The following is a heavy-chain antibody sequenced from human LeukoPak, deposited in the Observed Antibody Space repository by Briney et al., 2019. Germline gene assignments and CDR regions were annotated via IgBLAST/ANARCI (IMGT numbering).Heavy chain of an antibody. CDR3: ARLVAATHY. CDR1: GFTLSNSD. J-gene: IGHJ4*02. D-gene: IGHD2-15*01. Sequence: GGSLRLSCTASGFTLSNSDMNWVRQAPGKGLEWVSSIRGRGYYAEYTDSVKGRFTISRDNAKNSLYLQMNSLRAEDTAVYYCARLVAATHYWGQGTLVTVSS. CDR2: IRGRGYYA. V-gene: IGHV3-21*01.